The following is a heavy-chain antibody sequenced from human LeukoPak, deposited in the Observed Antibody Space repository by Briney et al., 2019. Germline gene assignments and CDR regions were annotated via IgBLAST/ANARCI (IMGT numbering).Heavy chain of an antibody. CDR2: INGDGSST. CDR3: ARSLPAATVGAFDY. CDR1: GFIFNNYW. D-gene: IGHD2-2*01. J-gene: IGHJ4*02. V-gene: IGHV3-74*01. Sequence: GGSLRLSCAASGFIFNNYWMHWVRQAPGKGLVWVSRINGDGSSTSYADSVKGRFTISRDNAKNTVSLQMNSLRAEDTALYYCARSLPAATVGAFDYWGQGTLVTVSS.